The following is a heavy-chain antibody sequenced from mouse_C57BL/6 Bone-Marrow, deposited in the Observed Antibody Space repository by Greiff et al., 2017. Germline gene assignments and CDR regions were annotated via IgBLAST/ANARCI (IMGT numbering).Heavy chain of an antibody. CDR1: GYSFTDYN. CDR2: INPNYGTT. V-gene: IGHV1-39*01. Sequence: VQLQQSGPELVKPGASVKISCKASGYSFTDYNMNWVKQSNGKSLEWIGVINPNYGTTSYNQKFKGKATLTVDQSSSTAYMQLNSLTSEDSAVYYGASMGYGSTSYAMDYWGQGTSVTVSS. CDR3: ASMGYGSTSYAMDY. J-gene: IGHJ4*01. D-gene: IGHD1-1*01.